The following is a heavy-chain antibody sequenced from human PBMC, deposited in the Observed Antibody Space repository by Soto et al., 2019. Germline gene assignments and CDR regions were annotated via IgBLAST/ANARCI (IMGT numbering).Heavy chain of an antibody. CDR1: GFTFSSYA. Sequence: GGSLRLSCAASGFTFSSYAMSWVRQAPGKGLEWVSAISGSGGSTYYADSVKGRFTISRDNSKNTLYLQMNSLRAEDTAVYYCAKDTLYLVVPAAIADYWGQGTLVTVSS. J-gene: IGHJ4*02. D-gene: IGHD2-2*01. CDR2: ISGSGGST. V-gene: IGHV3-23*01. CDR3: AKDTLYLVVPAAIADY.